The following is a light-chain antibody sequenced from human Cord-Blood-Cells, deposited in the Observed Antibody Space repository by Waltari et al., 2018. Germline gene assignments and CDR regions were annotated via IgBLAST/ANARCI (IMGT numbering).Light chain of an antibody. CDR3: SSYTSSSTWV. J-gene: IGLJ3*02. V-gene: IGLV2-14*03. Sequence: QSALTQPASVSGSPGQSITISCTGTSSDVGGYNYVPWYQQHPGKAPKLMSYDVSKRPSGFSNRYSGSKSGNTASLTISGLQAEDEADYYGSSYTSSSTWVFGGGTKLTVL. CDR2: DVS. CDR1: SSDVGGYNY.